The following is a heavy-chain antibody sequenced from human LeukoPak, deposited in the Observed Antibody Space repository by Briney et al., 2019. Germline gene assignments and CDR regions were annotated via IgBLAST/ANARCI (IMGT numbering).Heavy chain of an antibody. Sequence: SETLSLTCTVSGGSISRDYWSWIRQPPGKGLEWIGYIYYSGSTKYNPSLKSRVTISVDTSKNQFSLKLSSVTAADTAVYYCARVRYSSGWYSYYFDYWGQGTLVTVSS. CDR1: GGSISRDY. CDR3: ARVRYSSGWYSYYFDY. J-gene: IGHJ4*02. V-gene: IGHV4-59*01. CDR2: IYYSGST. D-gene: IGHD6-19*01.